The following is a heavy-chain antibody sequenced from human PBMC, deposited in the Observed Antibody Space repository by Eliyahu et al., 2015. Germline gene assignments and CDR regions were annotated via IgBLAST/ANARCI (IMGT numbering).Heavy chain of an antibody. D-gene: IGHD2/OR15-2a*01. V-gene: IGHV3-7*01. J-gene: IGHJ3*02. CDR3: ARDTAPYSSVSDTTTYYYDAFDM. CDR1: GFTFXXXL. CDR2: IKPDGSGP. Sequence: EVQLVESGGGLVQPGGSLRLSCAASGFTFXXXLXXXGPXAPGKGREWVANIKPDGSGPSYADSVRGRFTISRDNAKNSLFLQMNSLRAEDTAVYFCARDTAPYSSVSDTTTYYYDAFDMWGQGTMVTVSS.